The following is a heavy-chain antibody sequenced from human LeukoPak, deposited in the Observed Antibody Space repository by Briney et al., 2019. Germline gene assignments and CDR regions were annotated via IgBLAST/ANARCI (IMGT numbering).Heavy chain of an antibody. CDR3: ARDVPHNWFDT. Sequence: GSLRLSCAASGITFGNNWMHWVRQGPGKGLVWISRINSDGGGAIYADSVKGRFTVSRDNAKNTLYLQMNSLRAEDTAVYYCARDVPHNWFDTWGQGTLSPSPQ. CDR2: INSDGGGA. CDR1: GITFGNNW. J-gene: IGHJ5*02. V-gene: IGHV3-74*01.